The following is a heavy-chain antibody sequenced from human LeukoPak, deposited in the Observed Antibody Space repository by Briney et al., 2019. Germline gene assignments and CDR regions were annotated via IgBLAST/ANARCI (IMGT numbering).Heavy chain of an antibody. CDR2: ISSSGSTI. D-gene: IGHD3-22*01. CDR3: ARDRYCSDSSGYAY. CDR1: GFTFSSYS. V-gene: IGHV3-48*04. J-gene: IGHJ4*02. Sequence: GGSLRLSCAASGFTFSSYSVNWIRQAPGKGLEWVSYISSSGSTIYYADSVKGRFTISRDNAKNSLYLQMNSLRAEDTAVYYCARDRYCSDSSGYAYWGQGTLVTVSS.